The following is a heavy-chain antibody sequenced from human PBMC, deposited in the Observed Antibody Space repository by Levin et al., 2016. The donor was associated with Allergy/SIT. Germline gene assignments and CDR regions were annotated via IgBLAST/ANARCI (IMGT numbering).Heavy chain of an antibody. Sequence: SVKVSCKASGFNFGSSAVQWVRQARGKSLEWVGWIVVESGNTNYAQALQERVVITRDMSTSTAYMELSGLNSEDTAVYYCAADRSLTSYYDLWRNHCFDLWGQGTMVTVSS. D-gene: IGHD3-3*01. CDR3: AADRSLTSYYDLWRNHCFDL. V-gene: IGHV1-58*01. CDR1: GFNFGSSA. J-gene: IGHJ3*01. CDR2: IVVESGNT.